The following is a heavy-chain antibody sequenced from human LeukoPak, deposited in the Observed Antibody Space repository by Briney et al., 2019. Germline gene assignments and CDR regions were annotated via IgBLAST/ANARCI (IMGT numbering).Heavy chain of an antibody. Sequence: GGSLRLSCAASGFTFSSYAMSWVRQAPGKGLEGVSGISGSGGSTYYADSVKGRFTISRDNSKNTLYLQMNSLRAEDTAVYYCAKALLWFGESWYFDLWGRGTLVTVSS. V-gene: IGHV3-23*01. CDR3: AKALLWFGESWYFDL. CDR2: ISGSGGST. CDR1: GFTFSSYA. D-gene: IGHD3-10*01. J-gene: IGHJ2*01.